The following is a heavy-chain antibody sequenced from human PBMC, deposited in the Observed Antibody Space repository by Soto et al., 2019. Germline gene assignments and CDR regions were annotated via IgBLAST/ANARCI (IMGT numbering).Heavy chain of an antibody. Sequence: ASVKVSCKASGYTFTGYYMHWVRPAPGQGLEWMGWINPNSGGTNYAQKFQGRVTMTRDTSISTAYMELSRLRSDDTAVYYCAIGYSYGPHYFDYWGQGTLVTVSS. CDR1: GYTFTGYY. D-gene: IGHD5-18*01. CDR2: INPNSGGT. J-gene: IGHJ4*02. V-gene: IGHV1-2*02. CDR3: AIGYSYGPHYFDY.